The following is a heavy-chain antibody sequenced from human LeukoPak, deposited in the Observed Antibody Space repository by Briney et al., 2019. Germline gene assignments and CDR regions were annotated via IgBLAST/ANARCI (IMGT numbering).Heavy chain of an antibody. J-gene: IGHJ4*02. V-gene: IGHV3-7*01. Sequence: GGSLRLSCAASGFTFTTYWMAWVRQAPGKGLEWVANIKGDESAKHQADSVKGRFTISRDNAQNSVYLQMSSLRVEDTAVYYCARDVGGSLDYWGQGTLVSVSS. CDR1: GFTFTTYW. CDR2: IKGDESAK. D-gene: IGHD1-26*01. CDR3: ARDVGGSLDY.